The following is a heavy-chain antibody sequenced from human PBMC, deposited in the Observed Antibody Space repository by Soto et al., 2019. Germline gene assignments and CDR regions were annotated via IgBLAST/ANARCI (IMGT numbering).Heavy chain of an antibody. Sequence: GGSLRLSCAASGFTFSSYWMHWVRQAPGKGLVWVSRINSDGSSTSYADSVKGRFTISRDNAKNTLYLQMNSLRAEDTAVYYCAAAMVRGTPQFDPWGQGTLVTVSS. CDR1: GFTFSSYW. CDR3: AAAMVRGTPQFDP. D-gene: IGHD3-10*01. V-gene: IGHV3-74*01. J-gene: IGHJ5*02. CDR2: INSDGSST.